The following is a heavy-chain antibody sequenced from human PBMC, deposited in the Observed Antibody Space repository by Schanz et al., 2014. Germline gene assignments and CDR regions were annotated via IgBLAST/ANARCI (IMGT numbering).Heavy chain of an antibody. D-gene: IGHD5-12*01. J-gene: IGHJ3*01. CDR2: LYIRST. V-gene: IGHV3-NL1*01. Sequence: QVQLVESGGGVVQPGRSLRLSCAGSGFSFSGFGMHWVRQAPGKGLECVSILYIRSTYYADSVKGRFTISRDNSKNMVFLQMNSLRVEDTAIYYCARDEGKDGYNLAFDVWGQGTLVTVSS. CDR1: GFSFSGFG. CDR3: ARDEGKDGYNLAFDV.